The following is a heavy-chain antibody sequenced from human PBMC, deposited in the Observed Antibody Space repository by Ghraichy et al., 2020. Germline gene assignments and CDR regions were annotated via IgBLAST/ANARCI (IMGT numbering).Heavy chain of an antibody. D-gene: IGHD3-10*01. CDR1: GYTFTSYG. V-gene: IGHV1-18*01. CDR2: ISAYNGNT. Sequence: ASVKVSCKASGYTFTSYGISWVRQAPGQGLEWMGWISAYNGNTNYAQKLQGRVTMTTDTSTSTAYMELRSLRSDDTAVYYCARGEKILWFGELFTDYWGQGTLVTVSS. J-gene: IGHJ4*02. CDR3: ARGEKILWFGELFTDY.